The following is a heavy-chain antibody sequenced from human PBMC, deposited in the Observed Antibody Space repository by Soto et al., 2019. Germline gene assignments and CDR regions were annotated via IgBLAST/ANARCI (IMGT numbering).Heavy chain of an antibody. CDR2: NNPNSAGT. Sequence: GASVKVSCKASGSTFTGSDMHWVRQAPGQGLERKRRNNPNSAGTSQAQKFQGWATRTRDTSISTAYMELSRLRSADTAVYYCARGGVMATTKRCWDYWGQGTLVTAS. V-gene: IGHV1-2*04. CDR1: GSTFTGSD. CDR3: ARGGVMATTKRCWDY. J-gene: IGHJ4*02. D-gene: IGHD2-21*01.